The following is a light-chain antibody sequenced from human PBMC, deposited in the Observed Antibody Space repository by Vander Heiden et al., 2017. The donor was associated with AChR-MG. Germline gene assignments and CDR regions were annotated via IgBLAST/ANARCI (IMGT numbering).Light chain of an antibody. CDR3: NSRDSSGNHLV. Sequence: SSELTQDPAVSVALGQPVRLPCQRDSLRSYYASWYQQKPGQAPVLVIDSRNNRPSGIPDRVSGSSSGNTASLTSTGAQAEDEADYYCNSRDSSGNHLVFGGGTKLTVL. CDR2: SRN. V-gene: IGLV3-19*01. CDR1: SLRSYY. J-gene: IGLJ2*01.